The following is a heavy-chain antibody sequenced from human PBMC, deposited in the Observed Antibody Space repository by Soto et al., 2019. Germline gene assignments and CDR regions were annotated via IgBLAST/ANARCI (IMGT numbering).Heavy chain of an antibody. Sequence: TLSLTCTVSGGSISSGTYYWSWIRQHPGKGLEWIGYIYYSGSTYYNPSLKSRVTISIDTFKKQFSLKLSSVTAADTGVYSCARATKYDYGSGSHHVWGQGTTVTVSS. CDR3: ARATKYDYGSGSHHV. J-gene: IGHJ6*02. CDR2: IYYSGST. V-gene: IGHV4-31*03. CDR1: GGSISSGTYY. D-gene: IGHD3-10*01.